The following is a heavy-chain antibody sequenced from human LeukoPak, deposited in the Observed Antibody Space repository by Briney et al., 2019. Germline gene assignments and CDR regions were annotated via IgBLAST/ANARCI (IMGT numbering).Heavy chain of an antibody. D-gene: IGHD3-10*01. V-gene: IGHV1-2*02. CDR1: RYTFTGYY. J-gene: IGHJ6*02. CDR2: INPNSGGT. Sequence: ASVKVSCKASRYTFTGYYMHWVRQAPGQGLEWMGWINPNSGGTNYAQKFQGRVTMTRDTSISTAYMELSRLRSDDTAVYYCARSLITMVRGVTRGMDVWGQGTTVTVSS. CDR3: ARSLITMVRGVTRGMDV.